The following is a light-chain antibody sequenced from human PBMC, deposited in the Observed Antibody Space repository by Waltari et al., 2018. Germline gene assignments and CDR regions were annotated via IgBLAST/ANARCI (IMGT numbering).Light chain of an antibody. J-gene: IGLJ2*01. CDR2: GNS. V-gene: IGLV1-40*01. Sequence: QSVLTQPPSVSGAPGQRVTISCTGSSSHIGAGYDVHWYQQLPGTAPKLLIYGNSNRPSGVPDRFSGSKSGTSASLAITGLQAEDEADYYCQSYDSSLSGWRVFGGGTKLTVL. CDR1: SSHIGAGYD. CDR3: QSYDSSLSGWRV.